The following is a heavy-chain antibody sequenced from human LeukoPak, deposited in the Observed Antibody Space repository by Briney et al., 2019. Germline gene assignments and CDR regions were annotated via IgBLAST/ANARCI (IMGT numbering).Heavy chain of an antibody. Sequence: ASVKVSCKASGYTFTGYYMEWVRQAPGQALEWMGWINPNSGGTNYAQKFQGRVTMTRDTSISTAYMELSRLRSDDTAVYYCARDWEGLGEYWYFDLWGRGTLVTVSS. J-gene: IGHJ2*01. CDR2: INPNSGGT. V-gene: IGHV1-2*02. CDR1: GYTFTGYY. CDR3: ARDWEGLGEYWYFDL. D-gene: IGHD1-26*01.